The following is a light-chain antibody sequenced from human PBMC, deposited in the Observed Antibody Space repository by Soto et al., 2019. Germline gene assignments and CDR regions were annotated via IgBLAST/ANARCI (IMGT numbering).Light chain of an antibody. V-gene: IGKV3-11*01. CDR2: DTS. Sequence: EIVLTQSPATLSLSPGERATLSCRASQSVSSYLAWYQQKPGQAPRLLIYDTSNRATGIPARFSGSGSGTDFTLTISSLEPEDFAVYYCQQRNNWPLITFGPGTKVDIK. CDR3: QQRNNWPLIT. J-gene: IGKJ3*01. CDR1: QSVSSY.